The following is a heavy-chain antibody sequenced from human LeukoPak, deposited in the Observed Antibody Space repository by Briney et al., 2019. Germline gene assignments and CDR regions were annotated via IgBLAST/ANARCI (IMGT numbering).Heavy chain of an antibody. CDR1: GFTFSSYA. D-gene: IGHD6-13*01. Sequence: PGGSLRLSCAASGFTFSSYAMSWVRQAPGKGLEWVSAISGSGGSTYYADSVKGRFTISRDNSKNTLYLQMNSLRAEDTAVYYCAKDPGLLVVRSRWYWDYWGQGTLVTVSS. V-gene: IGHV3-23*01. J-gene: IGHJ4*02. CDR2: ISGSGGST. CDR3: AKDPGLLVVRSRWYWDY.